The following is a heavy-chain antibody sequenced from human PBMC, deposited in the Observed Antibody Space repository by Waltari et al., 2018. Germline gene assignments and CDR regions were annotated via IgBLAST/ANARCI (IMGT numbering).Heavy chain of an antibody. Sequence: EVQLVESGGGLVKPGGSLRLSCAASGFTFSTYAMNWVRQVPGRGLEWVSSISSISAYIYYADSVKGRFTISRDNAKNSLYLQMNSLRGDDTAVYYCARERSSGWYNWFDPWGQGTLVTVSS. CDR2: ISSISAYI. CDR3: ARERSSGWYNWFDP. J-gene: IGHJ5*02. V-gene: IGHV3-21*01. CDR1: GFTFSTYA. D-gene: IGHD6-19*01.